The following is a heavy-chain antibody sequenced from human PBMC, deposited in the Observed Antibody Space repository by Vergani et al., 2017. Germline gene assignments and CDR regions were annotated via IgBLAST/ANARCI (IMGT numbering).Heavy chain of an antibody. CDR1: GFSFNTSW. J-gene: IGHJ5*01. CDR2: IDEYGNRA. CDR3: VRTEYCTGIACNTRFDS. Sequence: EVQLVESGGGSVQSGGSLRLSCVASGFSFNTSWMHWVRQVPGKGLMWVARIDEYGNRATYGDFETGRFTISRDNAKNTVFLQMNNLRVDDAGVYYCVRTEYCTGIACNTRFDSWGQGALVTVSS. D-gene: IGHD2-8*02. V-gene: IGHV3-74*03.